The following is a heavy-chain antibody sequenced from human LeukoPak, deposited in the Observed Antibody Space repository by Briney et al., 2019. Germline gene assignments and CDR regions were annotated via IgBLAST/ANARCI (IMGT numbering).Heavy chain of an antibody. V-gene: IGHV3-23*01. CDR1: GFTFSSFA. J-gene: IGHJ4*02. D-gene: IGHD2-15*01. CDR2: ISGSGGST. Sequence: GGSMRLSCAASGFTFSSFAMSWVRQAQGEGLEWVSAISGSGGSTYYTDSVKGRFTSTRDKSKNTLYLQMNSLRAEDTAVYYGAKDALCGGSCRPSWGQGTLVTVSS. CDR3: AKDALCGGSCRPS.